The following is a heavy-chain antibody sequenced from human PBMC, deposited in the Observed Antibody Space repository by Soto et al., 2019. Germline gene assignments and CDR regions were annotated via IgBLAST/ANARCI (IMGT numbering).Heavy chain of an antibody. CDR1: GFTFSSYA. V-gene: IGHV3-30-3*01. Sequence: SGGSLRLSCAASGFTFSSYAMHWVRQAPGKGLEWVAVISYDGSNKYYADSVKGRFTISRDNSKNTLYLQMNSLRAEDTAVYYCARDKESGVGTTSYYYYGMDVWGQGTTVTVSS. CDR2: ISYDGSNK. J-gene: IGHJ6*02. D-gene: IGHD4-4*01. CDR3: ARDKESGVGTTSYYYYGMDV.